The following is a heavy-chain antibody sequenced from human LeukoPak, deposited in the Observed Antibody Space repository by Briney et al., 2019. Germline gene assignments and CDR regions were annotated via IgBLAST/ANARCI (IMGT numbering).Heavy chain of an antibody. V-gene: IGHV4-31*03. CDR2: IYYSGST. D-gene: IGHD3-10*01. CDR3: ARGSRITMVRGVIFPLAFDI. CDR1: GGSISSGGYY. J-gene: IGHJ3*02. Sequence: SQTLSLTCTVSGGSISSGGYYWSWIRQHPGKGLEWIGYIYYSGSTYYNPSLKSRVTISVDTSKNQFSLKLSSVTAADTAVYYCARGSRITMVRGVIFPLAFDIWGQGTMVTVSS.